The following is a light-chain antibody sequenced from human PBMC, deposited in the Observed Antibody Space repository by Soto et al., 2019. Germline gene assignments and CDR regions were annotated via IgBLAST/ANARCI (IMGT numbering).Light chain of an antibody. CDR1: QYINTR. V-gene: IGKV3-11*01. J-gene: IGKJ1*01. CDR2: QTS. Sequence: EIVVTQSPATLSSFPCDRVALSCRASQYINTRLAWYQHRPGQAPRLLIYQTSLRAAGIPARFSASGSGTDFNLTISDVQTEDFALYYCNQRQSWPRTFGQGTKV. CDR3: NQRQSWPRT.